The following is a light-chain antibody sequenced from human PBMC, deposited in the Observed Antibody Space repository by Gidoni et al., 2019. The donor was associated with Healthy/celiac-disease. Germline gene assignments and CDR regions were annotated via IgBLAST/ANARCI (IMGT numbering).Light chain of an antibody. CDR2: GAS. CDR3: QQYGSSPFT. Sequence: EIMLTQSPGTLSLSPGERATLSCRASQSVSSSYLAWYQQKPGQAPRLLIYGASSRATGIPDRFSGSGSGTDSTLTISRLEPEDFAVYYCQQYGSSPFTFGPGTKVDIK. CDR1: QSVSSSY. V-gene: IGKV3-20*01. J-gene: IGKJ3*01.